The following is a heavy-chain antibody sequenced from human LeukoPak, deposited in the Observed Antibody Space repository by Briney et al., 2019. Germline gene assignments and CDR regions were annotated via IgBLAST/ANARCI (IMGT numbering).Heavy chain of an antibody. D-gene: IGHD6-13*01. V-gene: IGHV4-31*03. CDR2: IDYSGST. CDR3: ARGLRYSSSSGGVCDI. J-gene: IGHJ3*02. Sequence: SETLSLTCTVSGGSISSGGYYWSWIRQHPGKGLEWIGYIDYSGSTYNNPSLKSRVTISVDTSKNQFSLQLSSVTAADTAVYYCARGLRYSSSSGGVCDIWGQGTMVTVPS. CDR1: GGSISSGGYY.